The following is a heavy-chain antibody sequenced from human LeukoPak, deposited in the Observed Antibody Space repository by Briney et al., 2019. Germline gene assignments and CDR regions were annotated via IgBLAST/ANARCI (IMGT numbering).Heavy chain of an antibody. CDR3: ARGPYAFDI. J-gene: IGHJ3*02. CDR2: IYYSGST. V-gene: IGHV4-59*08. Sequence: SETLSLTCTVSGGSISSYYWSWIRQPPGKGLEWIGHIYYSGSTNYNPSLKSRVTISVDTSKNQFSLRLSSVTAAETAVYYCARGPYAFDIWGQGTMVTVFS. CDR1: GGSISSYY.